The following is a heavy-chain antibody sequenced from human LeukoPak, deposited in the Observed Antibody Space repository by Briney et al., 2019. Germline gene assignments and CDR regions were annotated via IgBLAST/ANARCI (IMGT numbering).Heavy chain of an antibody. Sequence: PSETLSLTCTVSGVSISSLYWSWIRQPPGRGLEWIGYIYDSGSTNYNPSLKSRVTISVDTSKNQFSLKLSSVTAADTAVYYCARHGGAWGYCSGGSCPILDYWGQGTLVTVSS. CDR3: ARHGGAWGYCSGGSCPILDY. J-gene: IGHJ4*02. CDR1: GVSISSLY. D-gene: IGHD2-15*01. CDR2: IYDSGST. V-gene: IGHV4-59*08.